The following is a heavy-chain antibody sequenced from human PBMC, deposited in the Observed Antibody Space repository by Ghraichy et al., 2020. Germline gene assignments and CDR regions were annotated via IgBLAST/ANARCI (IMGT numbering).Heavy chain of an antibody. Sequence: LSLTCAASGFTFSSYAMSWVHQAPGKGLEWVSAISGSGGSTYYADSVKSRFTISRDNSKNTLYLQMNSLRAEDTAVYYCAKDLNYGDYNFDYWGQGTLVTVSS. CDR3: AKDLNYGDYNFDY. V-gene: IGHV3-23*01. J-gene: IGHJ4*02. CDR2: ISGSGGST. CDR1: GFTFSSYA. D-gene: IGHD4-17*01.